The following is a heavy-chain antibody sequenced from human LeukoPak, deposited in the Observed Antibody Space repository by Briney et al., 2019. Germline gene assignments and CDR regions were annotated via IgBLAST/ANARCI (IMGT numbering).Heavy chain of an antibody. Sequence: SQTLSLTCAVSGGSISSGGYSWSWIRQPPGKSLEWIGYIYHSGSTYYNPSLKSRVTISVDTSKNQFSLKLSSVTAADTAVYYCARSGPDYGDYAPVACGQGTLVTVSS. D-gene: IGHD4-17*01. J-gene: IGHJ5*02. CDR3: ARSGPDYGDYAPVA. CDR1: GGSISSGGYS. CDR2: IYHSGST. V-gene: IGHV4-30-2*02.